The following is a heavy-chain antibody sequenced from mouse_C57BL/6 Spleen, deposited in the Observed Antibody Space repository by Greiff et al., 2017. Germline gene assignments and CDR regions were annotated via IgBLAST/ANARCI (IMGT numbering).Heavy chain of an antibody. J-gene: IGHJ1*03. V-gene: IGHV3-6*01. CDR2: ISYDGSN. D-gene: IGHD2-2*01. CDR3: AMGGYDWYFDV. CDR1: GYSITSGYY. Sequence: DVQLQESGPGLVKPSQSLSLTCSVTGYSITSGYYWNWIRQFPGNKLEWMGYISYDGSNNYNPSLKNRISITRDTSKNQFFLKLNSVTTEDTATYYCAMGGYDWYFDVWGTGTTVTVSS.